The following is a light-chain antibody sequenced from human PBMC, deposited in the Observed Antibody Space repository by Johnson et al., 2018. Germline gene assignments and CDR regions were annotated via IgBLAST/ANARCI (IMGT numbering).Light chain of an antibody. CDR3: GTWDSSLSAGNV. J-gene: IGLJ1*01. CDR2: ENN. Sequence: QSVLTQPPSVSAAPGQKVTISCSGSSSNIGNNYVSWYQQLPGTAPKLLIYENNKRPSGIPDRFSGSKSGTSATLGITGLQTGDAADYYCGTWDSSLSAGNVFGTGTKVPV. V-gene: IGLV1-51*02. CDR1: SSNIGNNY.